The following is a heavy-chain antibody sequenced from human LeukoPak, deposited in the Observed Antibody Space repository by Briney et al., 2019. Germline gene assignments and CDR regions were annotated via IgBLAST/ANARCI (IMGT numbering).Heavy chain of an antibody. V-gene: IGHV4-38-2*02. D-gene: IGHD3-9*01. CDR2: IYLSGNS. Sequence: SETLSLTCAVSGDSISSGYYWGWIRQPPGKGLEWIGCIYLSGNSRYNPSLKSRVSISVDTSKTQFSLRLSSVTAADTAVYYSTREYYDILTGYSNYNWFDPWGQGTLVAVSS. CDR1: GDSISSGYY. J-gene: IGHJ5*02. CDR3: TREYYDILTGYSNYNWFDP.